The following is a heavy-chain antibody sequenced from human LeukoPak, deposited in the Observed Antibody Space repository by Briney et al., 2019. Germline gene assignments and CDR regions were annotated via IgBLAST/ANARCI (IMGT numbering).Heavy chain of an antibody. CDR2: IWYDGSNK. Sequence: PGRSLRLSCAASGFNFRSYDMHWVRQAPGKGLEWVAVIWYDGSNKYCADSVEGRFTISRDNSKNTLFLQMNSLRAEDTAVYYCAREGTAMATYYAMDVWGQGTTVTVSS. CDR1: GFNFRSYD. V-gene: IGHV3-33*01. J-gene: IGHJ6*02. D-gene: IGHD5-18*01. CDR3: AREGTAMATYYAMDV.